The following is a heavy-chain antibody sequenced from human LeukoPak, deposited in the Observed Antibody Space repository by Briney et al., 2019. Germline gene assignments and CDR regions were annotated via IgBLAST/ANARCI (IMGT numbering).Heavy chain of an antibody. D-gene: IGHD2-2*01. Sequence: GGSLRLSCAASGFTFSSYWMHWVRQALGKGLVWVSRINSDGSSTSYADSVKGRFTISRDNAKNTLYLQMNSLRAEDTAVYYCAREVIVVVPAAINWFDPWGQGILVTVSS. CDR2: INSDGSST. CDR3: AREVIVVVPAAINWFDP. J-gene: IGHJ5*02. CDR1: GFTFSSYW. V-gene: IGHV3-74*01.